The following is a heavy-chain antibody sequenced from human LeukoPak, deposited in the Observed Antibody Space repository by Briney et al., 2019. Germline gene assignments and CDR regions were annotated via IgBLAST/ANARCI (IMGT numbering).Heavy chain of an antibody. CDR2: IRTKANKYAT. J-gene: IGHJ4*02. Sequence: PGGSLRLSCAASGFMFSGSPMHWVRRTSGKGLEWVGRIRTKANKYATTYAASVNGRFTISRDDSKNTAYLQMNSLKTEDTAVYYCARPSQYGSGTDCYFDSWGQGTLVIVSS. CDR1: GFMFSGSP. V-gene: IGHV3-73*01. CDR3: ARPSQYGSGTDCYFDS. D-gene: IGHD3-10*01.